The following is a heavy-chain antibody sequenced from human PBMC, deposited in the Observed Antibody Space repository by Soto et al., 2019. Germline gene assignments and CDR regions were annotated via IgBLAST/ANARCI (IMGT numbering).Heavy chain of an antibody. CDR1: GGTFSSYA. Sequence: ASVKVSCKASGGTFSSYAISWVRQAPGQGLEWMGGIIPIFGTANYAQKFQGGVTITADESTSTAYMELSSLRSEDTAVYYCARGDVVVPAATFYYYYGMDVWGQGTKVTVSS. V-gene: IGHV1-69*13. CDR2: IIPIFGTA. J-gene: IGHJ6*02. D-gene: IGHD2-2*01. CDR3: ARGDVVVPAATFYYYYGMDV.